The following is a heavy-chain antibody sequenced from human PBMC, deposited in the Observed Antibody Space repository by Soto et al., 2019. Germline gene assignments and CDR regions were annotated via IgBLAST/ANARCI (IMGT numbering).Heavy chain of an antibody. CDR3: ASLDIVVVVAAKGDWFDP. J-gene: IGHJ5*02. Sequence: EVQLLESGGGLVQPGGSLRLSCAASGFTFSSYAMSWVRQAPGKGLEWVSAISGSGGSTYYADSVKGRFTISRDNSKNTLYLRMNSLRAEDTAVYYCASLDIVVVVAAKGDWFDPWGQGTLVTVSS. CDR2: ISGSGGST. CDR1: GFTFSSYA. V-gene: IGHV3-23*01. D-gene: IGHD2-15*01.